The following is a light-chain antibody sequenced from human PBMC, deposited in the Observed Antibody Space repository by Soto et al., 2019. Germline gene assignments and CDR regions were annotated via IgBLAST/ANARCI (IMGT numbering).Light chain of an antibody. CDR3: QQSHSLPYT. Sequence: DIQMTQSPSSLSASVADRVPITCRASQSMSTYLNWYQQEPGKAPKLLIYAASSLQSGVPSRFSGSGSGTDFTLTISSLQPEDFATYYCQQSHSLPYTFGQGTKLEI. CDR1: QSMSTY. CDR2: AAS. J-gene: IGKJ2*01. V-gene: IGKV1-39*01.